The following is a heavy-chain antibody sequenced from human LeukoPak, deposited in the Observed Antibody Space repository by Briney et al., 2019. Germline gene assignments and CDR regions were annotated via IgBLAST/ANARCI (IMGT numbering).Heavy chain of an antibody. V-gene: IGHV4-34*01. Sequence: SQTLSLICAVYGGSFSGYYWSWIRQPPGKGLEWIGEINHSGSTNYNPSLKSRVTISVDTSKNQFSLKLSSVTAADTAVYYCARRPIRGYYFDYWGQGTLVTVSS. J-gene: IGHJ4*02. CDR1: GGSFSGYY. D-gene: IGHD4-23*01. CDR3: ARRPIRGYYFDY. CDR2: INHSGST.